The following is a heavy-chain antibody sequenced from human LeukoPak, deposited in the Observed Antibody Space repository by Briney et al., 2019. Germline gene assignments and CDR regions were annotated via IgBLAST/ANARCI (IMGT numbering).Heavy chain of an antibody. D-gene: IGHD3-22*01. Sequence: SVTVSFTASGYTFPIYFMHWVRQAPGQGLEWMGGIIPIFGTANYAQKFQGRVTITADESTSTAYMELSSLRSEDTAVYYCARGATPRDYYDSSGYYYWGQGTLVTVSS. CDR1: GYTFPIYF. J-gene: IGHJ4*02. CDR2: IIPIFGTA. V-gene: IGHV1-69*13. CDR3: ARGATPRDYYDSSGYYY.